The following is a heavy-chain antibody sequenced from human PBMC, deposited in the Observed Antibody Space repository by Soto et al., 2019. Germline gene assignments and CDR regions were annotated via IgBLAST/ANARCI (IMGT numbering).Heavy chain of an antibody. CDR3: AKHFRPDGKYDLDY. D-gene: IGHD3-3*01. CDR2: TLSDGGTK. Sequence: EVQLLESGGGLVQPGGSLRLSCAASGFTFAGYAMNWVRQAPGRGLEWVAGTLSDGGTKYYADPVKGRFTISRDNSKNTRDLQMNSLRVDDTALYYCAKHFRPDGKYDLDYWGQGTLVVVSS. CDR1: GFTFAGYA. J-gene: IGHJ4*02. V-gene: IGHV3-23*01.